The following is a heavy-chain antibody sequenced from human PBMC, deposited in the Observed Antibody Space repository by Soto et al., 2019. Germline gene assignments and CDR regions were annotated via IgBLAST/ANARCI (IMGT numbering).Heavy chain of an antibody. J-gene: IGHJ3*02. CDR1: GDSISRMNW. CDR2: VYHSGST. D-gene: IGHD1-26*01. Sequence: SETLSLTCTVSGDSISRMNWWTWVRQPPGKGLEWIGEVYHSGSTKYNPSLKSRVAISMDKSKNQFSLKLSSVTAADTAVYYCAGADSGNYYHGFQMWGQGKMVTLSS. CDR3: AGADSGNYYHGFQM. V-gene: IGHV4-4*02.